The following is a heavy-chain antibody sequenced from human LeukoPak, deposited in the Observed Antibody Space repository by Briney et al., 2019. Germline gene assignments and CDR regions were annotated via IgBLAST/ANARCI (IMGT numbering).Heavy chain of an antibody. CDR2: ITSSGAAT. V-gene: IGHV3-23*01. CDR3: AKDRPNYYGSNGHYYKLNGDC. CDR1: GFTFSSYA. J-gene: IGHJ4*02. Sequence: GGSLRLSCAASGFTFSSYAMSSVRQAPGKGQEWVSSITSSGAATYYADSVKGRFTISRDNSDNTLYLQMNSLRAEDTAVYYCAKDRPNYYGSNGHYYKLNGDCWGQGTLVTVSS. D-gene: IGHD3-22*01.